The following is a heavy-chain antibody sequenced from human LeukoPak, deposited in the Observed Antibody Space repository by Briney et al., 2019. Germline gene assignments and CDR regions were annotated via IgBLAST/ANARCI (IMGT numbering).Heavy chain of an antibody. CDR1: GFTFSSYA. J-gene: IGHJ4*02. CDR2: ISYDKSNK. CDR3: ARETGSAVGSTDFDY. Sequence: GRSLRLSCAASGFTFSSYAMHWVRQAPGKGLEWAAVISYDKSNKYYADSVKGRFTISRDNSKNTMYLQMNSLRTEDTAVYYCARETGSAVGSTDFDYWGQGTLVTVSS. D-gene: IGHD4-17*01. V-gene: IGHV3-30-3*01.